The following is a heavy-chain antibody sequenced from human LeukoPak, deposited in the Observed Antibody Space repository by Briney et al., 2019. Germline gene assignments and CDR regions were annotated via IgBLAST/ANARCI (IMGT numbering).Heavy chain of an antibody. CDR1: GFTFSSYS. V-gene: IGHV3-21*01. D-gene: IGHD1-14*01. CDR2: ISSSSSYI. Sequence: PGGSLRPSCAASGFTFSSYSMNWVRQAPGKGLEWVSSISSSSSYIYYADSVKGRFTISRDNAKNSLYLQMNSLRAEDTAVYYCARDLTHSFDYWGQGTLVTVSS. J-gene: IGHJ4*02. CDR3: ARDLTHSFDY.